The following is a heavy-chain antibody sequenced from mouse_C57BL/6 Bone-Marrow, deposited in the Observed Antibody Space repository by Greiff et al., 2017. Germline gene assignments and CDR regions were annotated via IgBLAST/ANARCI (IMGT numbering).Heavy chain of an antibody. Sequence: VQLQQSGGDLVKPGGSLKLSCAASGFTFSSYGMSWVRQTPDKRLEWVATISSGGSYTYYPDSVKGRFTISRDNAKTTLYLQMSSLKSEDAALYYCARQPYNFDYWGQGTTLTVSS. J-gene: IGHJ2*01. V-gene: IGHV5-6*01. CDR3: ARQPYNFDY. CDR1: GFTFSSYG. CDR2: ISSGGSYT.